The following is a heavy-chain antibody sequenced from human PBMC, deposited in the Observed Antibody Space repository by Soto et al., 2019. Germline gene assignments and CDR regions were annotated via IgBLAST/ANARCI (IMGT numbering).Heavy chain of an antibody. V-gene: IGHV3-30*18. J-gene: IGHJ4*02. D-gene: IGHD2-2*02. Sequence: SLRLSCAASGFTFSSYGMHWVRQAPGKGLEWVAVISYDGSNKYYADSVKGRFTISRDNSKNTLYLQMNSLRAEDTAVYYCAKSGPGKSCYTHWGQGTLVTVSS. CDR3: AKSGPGKSCYTH. CDR1: GFTFSSYG. CDR2: ISYDGSNK.